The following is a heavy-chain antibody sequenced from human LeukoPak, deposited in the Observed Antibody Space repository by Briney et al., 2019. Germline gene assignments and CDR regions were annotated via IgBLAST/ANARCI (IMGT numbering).Heavy chain of an antibody. J-gene: IGHJ4*02. V-gene: IGHV1-18*04. CDR2: ISAYNGNT. Sequence: GASVKVSCKASGYTFTSYGISWVRQAPGQVLEWMGWISAYNGNTNYAQKLQGRVTMTTDTSTSTAYMELRSLRSDDTAVYYCARRRYDILTGYYETHTFDYWGQGTLVTVSS. CDR3: ARRRYDILTGYYETHTFDY. D-gene: IGHD3-9*01. CDR1: GYTFTSYG.